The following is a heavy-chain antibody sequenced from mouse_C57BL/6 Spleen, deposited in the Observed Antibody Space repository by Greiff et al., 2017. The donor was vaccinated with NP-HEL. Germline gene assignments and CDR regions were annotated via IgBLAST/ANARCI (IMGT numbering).Heavy chain of an antibody. D-gene: IGHD2-3*01. CDR3: ARVAYDGYYGNYAMDY. CDR2: IWSGGST. J-gene: IGHJ4*01. V-gene: IGHV2-2*01. CDR1: GFSLTSYG. Sequence: VQLQESGPGLVQPSQSLSITCTVSGFSLTSYGVHWVRQSPGKGLEWLGVIWSGGSTDYNAAFISRLSISKDNSKSQVFFKMNSLQADDTAIYYCARVAYDGYYGNYAMDYWGQGTSVTVSS.